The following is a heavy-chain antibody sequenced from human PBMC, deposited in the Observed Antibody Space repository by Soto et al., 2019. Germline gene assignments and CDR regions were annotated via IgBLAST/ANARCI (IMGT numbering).Heavy chain of an antibody. V-gene: IGHV2-5*02. CDR3: APLYCSSWVFDC. CDR2: IYWEDDK. J-gene: IGHJ4*02. D-gene: IGHD6-13*01. Sequence: QITLKESGPTLVKPTQTLTLTCTSSGFSLSTSGVGVGWIRHPPGKSLEWLALIYWEDDKRYSPSLKSRLTSTKDTSKSQVVLTMTNMDPVDTATYYCAPLYCSSWVFDCWAQGTLVTVS. CDR1: GFSLSTSGVG.